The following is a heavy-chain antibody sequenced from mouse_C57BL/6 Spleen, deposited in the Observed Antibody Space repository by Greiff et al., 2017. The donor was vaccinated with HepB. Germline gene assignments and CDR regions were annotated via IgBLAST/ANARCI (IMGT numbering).Heavy chain of an antibody. J-gene: IGHJ4*01. CDR1: GYTFTDYY. CDR2: INPNNGGT. V-gene: IGHV1-26*01. D-gene: IGHD1-1*01. CDR3: AKTQTTVMDN. Sequence: VQLQQSGPELVKPGASVKISCKASGYTFTDYYMNWVKQSHGKSLEWIGDINPNNGGTSYNQKFKGKATLTVDKSSSTAYMELRSLTSEDSAVYYCAKTQTTVMDNWGQGTSVTVSS.